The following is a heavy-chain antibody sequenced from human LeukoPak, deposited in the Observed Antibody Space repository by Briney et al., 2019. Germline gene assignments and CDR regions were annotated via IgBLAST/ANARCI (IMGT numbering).Heavy chain of an antibody. CDR1: GYTFTNYH. CDR2: VSTNDGNI. Sequence: ASVKVSCKASGYTFTNYHIAWVRQAPGQGLEWMGWVSTNDGNIVYARRLQGRVTMTTDTSTSVAYMELRSLTSDDTAVYYCTRAPPGMTMMTDYWGQGTLVTVSS. D-gene: IGHD3-22*01. J-gene: IGHJ4*02. CDR3: TRAPPGMTMMTDY. V-gene: IGHV1-18*01.